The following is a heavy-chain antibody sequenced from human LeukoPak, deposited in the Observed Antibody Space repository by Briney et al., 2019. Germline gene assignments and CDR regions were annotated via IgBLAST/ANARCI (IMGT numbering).Heavy chain of an antibody. CDR3: VRGDSREL. CDR1: GFTFNTYT. V-gene: IGHV3-21*01. D-gene: IGHD3-22*01. Sequence: PGGSLRLSCAGSGFTFNTYTMNWVRQAPGKGLEWISSIGRTSVDKYYATSVRGRFTISRDNSKNSLYVEMSSLRAEDTAVYYCVRGDSRELWGQGTLVTVSS. CDR2: IGRTSVDK. J-gene: IGHJ4*02.